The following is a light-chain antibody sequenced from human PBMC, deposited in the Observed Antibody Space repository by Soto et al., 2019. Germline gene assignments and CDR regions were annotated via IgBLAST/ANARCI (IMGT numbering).Light chain of an antibody. CDR1: QSISFY. CDR3: QQTYTSIT. J-gene: IGKJ5*01. Sequence: DIQMTQSPSSLSASVGDRVTITCRASQSISFYLNWYQQKPGKAPKFLIYGASTLQSGVPSRLSGSGSGTDFTLTISSMQPKDFATYYCQQTYTSITFGQGTRLEI. CDR2: GAS. V-gene: IGKV1-39*01.